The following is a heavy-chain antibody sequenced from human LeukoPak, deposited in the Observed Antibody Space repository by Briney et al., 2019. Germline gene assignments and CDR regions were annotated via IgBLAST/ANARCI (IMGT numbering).Heavy chain of an antibody. V-gene: IGHV3-23*01. D-gene: IGHD2-2*01. CDR2: ISGSGGST. CDR1: GFTFSSYA. CDR3: ANLFTSGPCSGTTCFNH. J-gene: IGHJ4*02. Sequence: GGSLRLSCAASGFTFSSYAMSWVRQAPGKGLEWVSAISGSGGSTYYADSVKGRFTISRDNSKKTLYLQMNSLRAEDTAVYYCANLFTSGPCSGTTCFNHWGQGTLVTVSS.